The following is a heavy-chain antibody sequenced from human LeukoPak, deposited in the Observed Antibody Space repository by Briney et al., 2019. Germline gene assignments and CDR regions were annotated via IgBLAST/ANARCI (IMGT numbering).Heavy chain of an antibody. V-gene: IGHV3-30*18. J-gene: IGHJ5*02. D-gene: IGHD3-10*01. CDR2: ISYDGSNK. Sequence: PGGSLRLSCAASGFIFNNYGLIWVRQAPGKGLEWVAVISYDGSNKYYADSVKGRFTISRDNSKNTLYLQMNSLRAEDTAVYYCAKNGNDGSGSFDPWGQGTLVTVSS. CDR1: GFIFNNYG. CDR3: AKNGNDGSGSFDP.